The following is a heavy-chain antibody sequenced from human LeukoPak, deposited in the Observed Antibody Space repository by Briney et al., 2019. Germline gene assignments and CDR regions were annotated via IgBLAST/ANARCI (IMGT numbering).Heavy chain of an antibody. CDR1: GFTFSSYS. CDR3: ARGEYYHESSGYPNY. J-gene: IGHJ4*02. D-gene: IGHD3-22*01. CDR2: ISSSSSYI. Sequence: GGSLRLSCAASGFTFSSYSMNWVRQAPGKGLEWVSSISSSSSYIYYADSVKGRFTISRDNAKNSLYLQMNGLRAEDTAVYHCARGEYYHESSGYPNYWGQGTLVTVSS. V-gene: IGHV3-21*01.